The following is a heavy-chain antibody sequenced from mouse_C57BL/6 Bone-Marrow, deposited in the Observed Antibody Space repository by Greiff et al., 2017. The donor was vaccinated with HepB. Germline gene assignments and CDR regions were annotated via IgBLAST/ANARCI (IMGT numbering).Heavy chain of an antibody. CDR3: ARGRTGTVGAY. CDR2: ISYSGST. V-gene: IGHV3-1*01. CDR1: GYSITSGYD. D-gene: IGHD4-1*01. J-gene: IGHJ3*01. Sequence: VQLKESGPGMVKPSQSLSLTCTVTGYSITSGYDWHWIRHFPGNKLEWMGYISYSGSTNYNPSLKSRISITHDTSKNHFFLKLNSVTTEDTATYYCARGRTGTVGAYWGQGTLVTVSA.